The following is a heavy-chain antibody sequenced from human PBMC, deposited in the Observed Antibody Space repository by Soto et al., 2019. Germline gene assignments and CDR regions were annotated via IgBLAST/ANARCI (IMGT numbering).Heavy chain of an antibody. V-gene: IGHV3-23*01. CDR1: GFSFSNYG. J-gene: IGHJ5*02. CDR3: AIGTFGRGWES. CDR2: TSGSTGTT. Sequence: GGSLRLSCAPSGFSFSNYGLNWVRQAPGKGLEWVSGTSGSTGTTDYADSVKGRFTISRDNLKNTLYVQMNSLRGEDTAVYYCAIGTFGRGWESWGQGTLVTVSS. D-gene: IGHD3-16*01.